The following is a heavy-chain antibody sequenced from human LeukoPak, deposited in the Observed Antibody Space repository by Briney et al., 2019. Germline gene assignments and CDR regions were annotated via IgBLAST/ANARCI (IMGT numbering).Heavy chain of an antibody. J-gene: IGHJ3*02. V-gene: IGHV2-5*02. D-gene: IGHD1-14*01. CDR1: GFSLTTSGVT. CDR2: IYWDDDK. Sequence: SGPTLVKPTQTLTLTCTFSGFSLTTSGVTVGWIRQPPGKALEWLALIYWDDDKLYSPSLKSRLTITKDTSENQVVLTVANVDPVDTATYYCEHRDRYAFDIWGQGTMVTVSS. CDR3: EHRDRYAFDI.